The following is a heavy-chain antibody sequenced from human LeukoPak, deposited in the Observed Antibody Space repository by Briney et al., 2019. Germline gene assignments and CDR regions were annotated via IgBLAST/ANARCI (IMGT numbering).Heavy chain of an antibody. V-gene: IGHV3-33*08. J-gene: IGHJ4*02. CDR3: AREPYGSGSYYIFDY. D-gene: IGHD3-10*01. Sequence: PGGSLRLSCTASGLTFSNYATTWVRQAPGKGLEWVAVIWYDGSNKYYADSVKGRFTISRDNSKNTLYLQMNSLRAEDTAVYYCAREPYGSGSYYIFDYWGQGTLVTVSS. CDR1: GLTFSNYA. CDR2: IWYDGSNK.